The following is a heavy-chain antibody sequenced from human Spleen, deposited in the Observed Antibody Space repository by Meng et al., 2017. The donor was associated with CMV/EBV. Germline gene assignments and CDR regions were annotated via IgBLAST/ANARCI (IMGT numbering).Heavy chain of an antibody. CDR3: AYSSSLADFDY. CDR1: GFTFSDSG. D-gene: IGHD6-6*01. Sequence: QVQLVESGGGVVQPGGSVRLSCAAFGFTFSDSGMHWVRQAPGKGLEWVAFIRYDGSSEYYADSMKGRFTISRDNSKNTLYLQMNSLRAEDTAVYYCAYSSSLADFDYWGHGTLVTVSS. CDR2: IRYDGSSE. V-gene: IGHV3-30*02. J-gene: IGHJ4*01.